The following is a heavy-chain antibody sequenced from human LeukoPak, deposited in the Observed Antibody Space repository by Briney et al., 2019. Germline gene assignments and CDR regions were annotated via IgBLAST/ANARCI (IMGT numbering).Heavy chain of an antibody. V-gene: IGHV3-30*02. D-gene: IGHD1-26*01. CDR1: GFTFSSYA. Sequence: PGGSLRLSCAASGFTFSSYALHWVRQAPGKGLEWVSFIRSDGSNKSYADSVKGRFTISRDNSKNALYLQMNSLRVEDTAIYYCAKSIVNSGTYIPFDYWGQGTLVTVSS. CDR3: AKSIVNSGTYIPFDY. CDR2: IRSDGSNK. J-gene: IGHJ4*02.